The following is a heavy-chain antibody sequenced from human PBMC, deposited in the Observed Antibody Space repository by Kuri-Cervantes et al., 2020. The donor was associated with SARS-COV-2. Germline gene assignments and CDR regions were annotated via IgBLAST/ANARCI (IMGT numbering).Heavy chain of an antibody. CDR1: GFSLTTSGMC. J-gene: IGHJ4*02. V-gene: IGHV2-70*11. CDR2: IDWDDDK. CDR3: VRIRAATVIADY. D-gene: IGHD4-11*01. Sequence: GPTLVKPKQTRTQTCTFSGFSLTTSGMCVAWIRQPPGKALEWLARIDWDDDKYYKTSLNTRLSISKDTSKDQVVLTMTNMDPVDTATYYCVRIRAATVIADYWGQGTLVTVSS.